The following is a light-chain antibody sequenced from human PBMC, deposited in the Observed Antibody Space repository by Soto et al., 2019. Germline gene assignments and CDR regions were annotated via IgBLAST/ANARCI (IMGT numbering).Light chain of an antibody. CDR1: QSVSNNY. Sequence: EIVLTQSPGTLSLSPGERATLSCRASQSVSNNYLAWYQQKPGQAPRLLIYGASSRATGIPDRSSGSGSGTDFTLTISRLEPEDFAVYYCQQYGSSPLTFGGGTKVDIK. J-gene: IGKJ4*01. CDR2: GAS. V-gene: IGKV3-20*01. CDR3: QQYGSSPLT.